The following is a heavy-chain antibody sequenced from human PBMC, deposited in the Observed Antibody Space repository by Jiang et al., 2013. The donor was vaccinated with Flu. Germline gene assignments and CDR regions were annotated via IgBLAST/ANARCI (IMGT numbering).Heavy chain of an antibody. V-gene: IGHV1-2*02. CDR3: ARGGVTASRDIAAGGYYYGMDV. J-gene: IGHJ6*02. CDR2: INPNSGGT. Sequence: SGAEVKKPGASVKVSCKASGYTFTGYYMHWVRQAPGQGLEWMGWINPNSGGTNYAQKFQGRVTMTRDTSISTAYMELSRLRSDDTAVYYCARGGVTASRDIAAGGYYYGMDVWGQGTTVTVSS. D-gene: IGHD6-13*01. CDR1: GYTFTGYY.